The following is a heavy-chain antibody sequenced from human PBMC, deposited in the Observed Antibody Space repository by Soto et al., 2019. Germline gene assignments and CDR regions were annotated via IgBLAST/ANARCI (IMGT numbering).Heavy chain of an antibody. V-gene: IGHV1-8*01. J-gene: IGHJ6*03. CDR2: MNPNSGNT. CDR3: ARGLYSNYASNYYYYYYMDV. Sequence: ASVKVSCKASGYTFTSYDINWVRQATGQGLEWMGWMNPNSGNTGYAQKFQGRVTMTRNTSISTAYMELSSLRSEDTAVYYCARGLYSNYASNYYYYYYMDVWGKATTVTVSS. CDR1: GYTFTSYD. D-gene: IGHD4-4*01.